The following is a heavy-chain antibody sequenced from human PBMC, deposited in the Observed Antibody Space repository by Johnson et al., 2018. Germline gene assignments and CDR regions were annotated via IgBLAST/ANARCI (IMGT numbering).Heavy chain of an antibody. D-gene: IGHD3-16*02. CDR1: GFTFGDYA. CDR3: TREGSDMITFGGVIADDAFDI. CDR2: IRSKAYGGTT. Sequence: VQLVQSGGGLVQPGRSLRLSCTASGFTFGDYAISWFRQAPGKGLEWVGFIRSKAYGGTTEYAASVKGRFTISRDDSKSIAYLQMNSLKTEDTAVYYCTREGSDMITFGGVIADDAFDIWGQGTMVTVSS. V-gene: IGHV3-49*03. J-gene: IGHJ3*02.